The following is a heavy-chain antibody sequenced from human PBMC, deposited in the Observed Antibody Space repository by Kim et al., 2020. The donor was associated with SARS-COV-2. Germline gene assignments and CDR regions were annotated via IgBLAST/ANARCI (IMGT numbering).Heavy chain of an antibody. J-gene: IGHJ5*02. CDR3: ASSGGNTHYDIYH. D-gene: IGHD3-9*01. Sequence: SETLSLTCTVSGGSISSYYWSWIRQPPGKGLEWIGYIYYSGITNYNPSLKSRVTISVDTSKNQFSLRLSSVTAADTAVYYCASSGGNTHYDIYHWGQGTLVTVSS. V-gene: IGHV4-59*13. CDR2: IYYSGIT. CDR1: GGSISSYY.